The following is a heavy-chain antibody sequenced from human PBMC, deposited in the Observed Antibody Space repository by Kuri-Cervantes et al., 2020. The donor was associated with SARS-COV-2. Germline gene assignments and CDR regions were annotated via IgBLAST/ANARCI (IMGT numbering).Heavy chain of an antibody. CDR1: GGSISSYY. Sequence: SETLSLTCTVSGGSISSYYWSWIRQPPGKGLEWIGYVYSSGSTSYSPSLKSRVTMSVDTSKNQFSLKLTSVTAADTAVYYCTRAGYDNSGYYYSFDFWGQGTLVTVSS. D-gene: IGHD3-22*01. J-gene: IGHJ4*02. CDR3: TRAGYDNSGYYYSFDF. CDR2: VYSSGST. V-gene: IGHV4-59*01.